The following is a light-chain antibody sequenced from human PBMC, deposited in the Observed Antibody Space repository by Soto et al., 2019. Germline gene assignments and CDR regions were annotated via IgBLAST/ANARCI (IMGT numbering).Light chain of an antibody. CDR3: QQGGSWRT. CDR2: DAS. J-gene: IGKJ4*01. Sequence: EIVLTQSPATPSLSPGERATRSCRASQRVNNYLAWYQQKPGQAPRLLIYDASNRATGIPARFSGSGSGTDFTLTISSLEPEDFAVYYCQQGGSWRTFGGGTKVDIK. CDR1: QRVNNY. V-gene: IGKV3-11*01.